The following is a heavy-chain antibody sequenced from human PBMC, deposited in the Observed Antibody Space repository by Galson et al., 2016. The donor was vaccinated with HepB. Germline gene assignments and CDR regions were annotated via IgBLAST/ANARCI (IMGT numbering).Heavy chain of an antibody. Sequence: SLRLSCAASGFTFSSYWMHWVRQAPGKGLVWVSRINSDGSSTTHADSVKGRFTISRDNAKNTLYLQMNSLRAEDTAVYYCARDGAQLSEMTPFDSWGQGTLVTVSS. CDR3: ARDGAQLSEMTPFDS. CDR1: GFTFSSYW. J-gene: IGHJ4*02. D-gene: IGHD5-18*01. CDR2: INSDGSST. V-gene: IGHV3-74*01.